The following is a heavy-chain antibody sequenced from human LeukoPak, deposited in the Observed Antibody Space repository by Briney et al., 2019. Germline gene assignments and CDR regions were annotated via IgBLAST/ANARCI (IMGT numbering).Heavy chain of an antibody. CDR1: GGSISSSSYY. Sequence: SETLSLTCTVSGGSISSSSYYWGWIRRPPGKGLEWIGYIYNSGNTYYNPSLKSRVTMSVDTSKNQFSLKLSSVTAADTAVYYCARGLGRVDYWGQGTLVTVSS. CDR2: IYNSGNT. V-gene: IGHV4-39*01. D-gene: IGHD5-12*01. J-gene: IGHJ4*02. CDR3: ARGLGRVDY.